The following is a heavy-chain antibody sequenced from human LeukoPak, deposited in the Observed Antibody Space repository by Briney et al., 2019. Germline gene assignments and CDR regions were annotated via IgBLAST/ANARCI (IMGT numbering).Heavy chain of an antibody. Sequence: AGGSLRLSSAASGFPFSGYWMHWVRQAPGKGLVWVSGIDDDGAGTTYADSAKGRFTISRDNAKNTLYLQMNSLRVEDTAVYYCARSASGYDAWGQGTLVTVSS. V-gene: IGHV3-74*01. CDR3: ARSASGYDA. J-gene: IGHJ5*02. CDR2: IDDDGAGT. D-gene: IGHD5-12*01. CDR1: GFPFSGYW.